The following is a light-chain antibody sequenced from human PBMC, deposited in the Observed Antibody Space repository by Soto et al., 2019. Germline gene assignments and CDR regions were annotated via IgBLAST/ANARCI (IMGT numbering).Light chain of an antibody. V-gene: IGLV2-14*03. CDR1: SSDIGGYNY. CDR3: SSYGASSTL. J-gene: IGLJ2*01. Sequence: QSALTQPASVSGSPGQSITIPCTGTSSDIGGYNYVSWYQQHPGKAPKLMIFDVSYRPSGISDRFSGSKSGNTASLTISGLQPEDEADYYCSSYGASSTLVGGGTKLTVL. CDR2: DVS.